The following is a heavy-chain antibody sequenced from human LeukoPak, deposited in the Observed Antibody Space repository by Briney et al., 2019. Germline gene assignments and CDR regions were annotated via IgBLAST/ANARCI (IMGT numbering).Heavy chain of an antibody. CDR3: AREGRWLQFDY. D-gene: IGHD5-24*01. CDR1: GFTFSNYN. CDR2: IITSSSYI. J-gene: IGHJ4*02. Sequence: GGSLRLSCAASGFTFSNYNMNWVRQAPGKGLEWVSSIITSSSYIYYADSVKGRFTISRDNSKNTLYLQMNSLRAEDTAVYYCAREGRWLQFDYWGQGTLVTVSS. V-gene: IGHV3-21*01.